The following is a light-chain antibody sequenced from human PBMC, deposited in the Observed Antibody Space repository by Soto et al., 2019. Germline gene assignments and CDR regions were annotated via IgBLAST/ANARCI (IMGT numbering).Light chain of an antibody. CDR1: QSVSRN. J-gene: IGKJ1*01. Sequence: IVLTPSPATLFLSPLEGSTISSGASQSVSRNLAWYQQKPGQAPRLLIYGASSRATGIPDRFSGSGSGTDFTLTISRLEPEDFAVYYCHQYGSSPWTFGQGTKVDIK. V-gene: IGKV3-20*01. CDR2: GAS. CDR3: HQYGSSPWT.